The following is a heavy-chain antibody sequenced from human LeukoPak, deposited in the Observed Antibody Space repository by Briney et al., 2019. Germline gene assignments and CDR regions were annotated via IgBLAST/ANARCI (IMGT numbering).Heavy chain of an antibody. D-gene: IGHD3-10*01. CDR1: GGSISSYY. V-gene: IGHV4-4*07. Sequence: SETLSLTCTVSGGSISSYYWSWIRQPAGKGLEWIGRIYTSGSTNYNPSLKSRVTISVDTSKNQFSLKLSSVTAADTAVYYCARGAVLWFGELLFPEDWFDPWGQGTLVTVSS. CDR3: ARGAVLWFGELLFPEDWFDP. J-gene: IGHJ5*02. CDR2: IYTSGST.